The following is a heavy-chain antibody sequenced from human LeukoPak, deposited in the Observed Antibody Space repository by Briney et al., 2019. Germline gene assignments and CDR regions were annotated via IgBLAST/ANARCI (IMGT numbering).Heavy chain of an antibody. Sequence: SETLSLTCAVYGGSFSGYYWSWIRQPPGKGLEWIGEINHSGSTNYNPSLKSRVTISVDTSKNQFSLKLSSVTAADTAVYYCARRGVGRLLAAAFVIWGQGTMVTVSS. V-gene: IGHV4-34*01. CDR3: ARRGVGRLLAAAFVI. CDR2: INHSGST. CDR1: GGSFSGYY. D-gene: IGHD3-22*01. J-gene: IGHJ3*02.